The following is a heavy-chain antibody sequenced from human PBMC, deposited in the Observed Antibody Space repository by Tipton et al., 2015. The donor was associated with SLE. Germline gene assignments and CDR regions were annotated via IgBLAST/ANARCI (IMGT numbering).Heavy chain of an antibody. CDR2: ISGDGGST. Sequence: SLRLSCAASGFTFDYYAMHWFRQASGKGLEWSSLISGDGGSTYYADSVKGRFTISRDNSKNSLYLQMNSLRTEDTALYYCAKDIEYGEPFDYWGQGTLVTVSS. J-gene: IGHJ4*02. V-gene: IGHV3-43*02. CDR3: AKDIEYGEPFDY. D-gene: IGHD4-17*01. CDR1: GFTFDYYA.